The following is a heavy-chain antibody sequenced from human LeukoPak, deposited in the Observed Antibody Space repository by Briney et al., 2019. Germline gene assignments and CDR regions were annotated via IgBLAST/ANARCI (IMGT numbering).Heavy chain of an antibody. D-gene: IGHD2-2*01. CDR1: GFPFSSYSMN. Sequence: KSGGSLRLSCAASGFPFSSYSMNWVRQPPGKGLEWIGSIFYSGDTYYNPSLKSRLTMSVNTSKNHFSLKLGDVTATDTAIYYCARHREDIVVVPFDYWGQGTLVTVSS. CDR3: ARHREDIVVVPFDY. CDR2: IFYSGDT. V-gene: IGHV4-39*01. J-gene: IGHJ4*02.